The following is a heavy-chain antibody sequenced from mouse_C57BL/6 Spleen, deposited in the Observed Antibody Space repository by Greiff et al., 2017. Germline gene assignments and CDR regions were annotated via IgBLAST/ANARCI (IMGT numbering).Heavy chain of an antibody. CDR1: GFTFSDYY. J-gene: IGHJ2*01. D-gene: IGHD4-1*01. CDR2: ISNGGGST. V-gene: IGHV5-12*01. Sequence: EVQLVESGGGLVQPGGSLKLSCAASGFTFSDYYMYWVRQTPEKRLEWVAYISNGGGSTYYPDTVKGRVTISRDNAKNTLYLQMSRLKAEDTAMYYCARQTNWGFDYWGQGTTLTVSS. CDR3: ARQTNWGFDY.